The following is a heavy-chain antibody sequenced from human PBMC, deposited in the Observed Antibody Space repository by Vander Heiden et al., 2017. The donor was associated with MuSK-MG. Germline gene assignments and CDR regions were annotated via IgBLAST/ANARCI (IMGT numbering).Heavy chain of an antibody. V-gene: IGHV1-8*01. J-gene: IGHJ4*02. CDR3: ARGRRDYGDDSFPLLGY. CDR2: MNPKSGDT. D-gene: IGHD4-17*01. CDR1: GYTFAIYD. Sequence: QVQLVQSGTEVKKPGASVKVSCKASGYTFAIYDINWVRQATGQGREWMGWMNPKSGDTGYSQKFQGRVTMTRDTSISTAYMELSSLTSDDTAVYYCARGRRDYGDDSFPLLGYWGQGTLVSVSS.